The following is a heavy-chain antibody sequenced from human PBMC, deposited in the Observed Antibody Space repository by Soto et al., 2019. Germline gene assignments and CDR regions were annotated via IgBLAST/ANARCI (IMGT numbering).Heavy chain of an antibody. D-gene: IGHD3-22*01. CDR1: GYTFTSYP. Sequence: ASVKVSCKASGYTFTSYPTHWVRQAPGQRLEWMGWIDAGNGNTKYSQRFRGRVTFTTDTSASTAYMDLSSLRSEDTAVYYCARGGLGGYDTSGYYYWRSGGVDYWGQGTLVTVSS. CDR3: ARGGLGGYDTSGYYYWRSGGVDY. CDR2: IDAGNGNT. J-gene: IGHJ4*02. V-gene: IGHV1-3*01.